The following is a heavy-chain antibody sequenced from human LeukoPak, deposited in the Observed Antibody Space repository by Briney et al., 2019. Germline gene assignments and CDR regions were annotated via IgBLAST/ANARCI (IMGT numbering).Heavy chain of an antibody. V-gene: IGHV1-46*01. J-gene: IGHJ5*02. CDR1: GYTLTNYY. D-gene: IGHD3-10*01. Sequence: GASVKVSCKASGYTLTNYYMHWVRQAPGQGLEWMGVINPSGGTTSYAQKFQGRVTMTRDTSTSTVYMELSSLRSEDTAVYYCARAFGSGSYHNPDHWGQGTLVTVSS. CDR2: INPSGGTT. CDR3: ARAFGSGSYHNPDH.